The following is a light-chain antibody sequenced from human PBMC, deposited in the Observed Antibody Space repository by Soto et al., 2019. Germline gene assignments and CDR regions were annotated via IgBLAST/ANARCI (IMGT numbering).Light chain of an antibody. CDR2: GES. V-gene: IGKV3-20*01. CDR3: QQFATSPLT. Sequence: EVVLTQSPGSLSLSPGERATLSCRASQSLSSSYLAWYQQKPGQAPRLLIYGESSRATGIPDRFSGSGSGTDLTLTISRLEPEDFAVYYCQQFATSPLTCGGGTKVDIK. J-gene: IGKJ4*01. CDR1: QSLSSSY.